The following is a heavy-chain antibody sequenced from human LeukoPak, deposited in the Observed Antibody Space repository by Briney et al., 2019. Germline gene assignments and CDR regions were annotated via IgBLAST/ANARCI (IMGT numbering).Heavy chain of an antibody. CDR1: GGSISSGGYY. D-gene: IGHD3-10*01. CDR2: IYYSGST. V-gene: IGHV4-31*03. CDR3: ARGTASITMVRGVIIEGWFDP. J-gene: IGHJ5*02. Sequence: SETLSLTCTVSGGSISSGGYYWSWIRQHPGTGLEWIGYIYYSGSTYYNPSLKSRVTISVDTSKNQFSLKLSSVTAADTAVYYCARGTASITMVRGVIIEGWFDPWGQGTLVTVSS.